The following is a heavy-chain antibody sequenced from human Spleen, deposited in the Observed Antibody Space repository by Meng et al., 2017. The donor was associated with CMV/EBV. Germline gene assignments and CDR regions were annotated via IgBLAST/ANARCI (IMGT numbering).Heavy chain of an antibody. J-gene: IGHJ6*02. Sequence: GGSLRLSCAASGFTFSSYSMNWVRQAPGKGLEWVSSISSSSYIYYADSVKGRFTISRDNAKNSLYLQMNSLRAEDTAVYYCARTYSSSSIDYYYYGMDVWGQGTTVTVSS. CDR3: ARTYSSSSIDYYYYGMDV. V-gene: IGHV3-21*01. CDR1: GFTFSSYS. CDR2: ISSSSYI. D-gene: IGHD6-6*01.